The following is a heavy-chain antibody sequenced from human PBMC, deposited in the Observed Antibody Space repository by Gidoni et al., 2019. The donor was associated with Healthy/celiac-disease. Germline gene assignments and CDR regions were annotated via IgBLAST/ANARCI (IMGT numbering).Heavy chain of an antibody. V-gene: IGHV3-48*02. CDR1: GVTFSSYS. CDR2: ISSSSSTI. D-gene: IGHD3-22*01. Sequence: EVQLVESGGGLVQPGGSLRLSCAASGVTFSSYSMNWVRQAPGKGLEWVSYISSSSSTIYYADSVKGRFTISRDNAKNSLYLQMNSLRDEDTAVYYCARGPYGYYYDSSGYPQPYYFDYWGQGTLVTVSS. CDR3: ARGPYGYYYDSSGYPQPYYFDY. J-gene: IGHJ4*02.